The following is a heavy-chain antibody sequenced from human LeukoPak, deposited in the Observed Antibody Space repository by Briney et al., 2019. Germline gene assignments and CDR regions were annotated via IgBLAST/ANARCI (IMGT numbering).Heavy chain of an antibody. CDR2: LYSGGTA. CDR1: EFIVSSNY. J-gene: IGHJ4*02. CDR3: ARGRQCDY. Sequence: PGGSLRLSCVASEFIVSSNYMNWVRQAPGKGLEWISILYSGGTAFYADSVKGRFTISRDNSKNTLYLQMNSLRADDTAMYYCARGRQCDYWGQGTLVTVSS. D-gene: IGHD4-11*01. V-gene: IGHV3-53*01.